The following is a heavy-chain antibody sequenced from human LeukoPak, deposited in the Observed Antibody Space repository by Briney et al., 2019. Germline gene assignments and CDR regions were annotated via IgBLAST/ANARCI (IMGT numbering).Heavy chain of an antibody. D-gene: IGHD5-18*01. V-gene: IGHV4-59*01. CDR1: GGSISGYY. CDR3: ARAPGDTSMVNQRDHYYYYAMDV. J-gene: IGHJ6*02. CDR2: IYYSGST. Sequence: PSETLSLTCTVSGGSISGYYRSWIRQPPGKGLEWIAYIYYSGSTNYNPSLKSRVTISIDTSKNQFSLKLSSVTAADTGVYYCARAPGDTSMVNQRDHYYYYAMDVWGQGTTVIVSS.